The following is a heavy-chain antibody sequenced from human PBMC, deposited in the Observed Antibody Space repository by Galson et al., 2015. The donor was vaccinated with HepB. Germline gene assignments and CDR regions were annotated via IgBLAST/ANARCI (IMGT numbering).Heavy chain of an antibody. J-gene: IGHJ6*03. CDR2: IISNSNNI. CDR1: GFTFSPYT. V-gene: IGHV3-48*01. Sequence: SLRLSCAASGFTFSPYTMNWVRQAPGKGLECIPYIISNSNNIYYADSVKGRFTISRDNAKSSLYLQMNSLRAEDTAVYYCARERGGRYMDVWGKGSTVTVSS. D-gene: IGHD3-10*01. CDR3: ARERGGRYMDV.